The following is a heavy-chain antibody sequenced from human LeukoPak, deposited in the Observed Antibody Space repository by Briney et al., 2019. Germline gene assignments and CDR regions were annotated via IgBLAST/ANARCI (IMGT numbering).Heavy chain of an antibody. CDR3: ARGPPNWGYDY. CDR2: MSPNSGDT. V-gene: IGHV1-8*01. Sequence: ASVKVSCKASGYTFTSYDFNWVRQATGQRPEWMGWMSPNSGDTGYAQKFQDRVTMTRNTSISTAYMELSSLRSDDTAVYYCARGPPNWGYDYWGPGTLVTVSS. D-gene: IGHD7-27*01. CDR1: GYTFTSYD. J-gene: IGHJ4*02.